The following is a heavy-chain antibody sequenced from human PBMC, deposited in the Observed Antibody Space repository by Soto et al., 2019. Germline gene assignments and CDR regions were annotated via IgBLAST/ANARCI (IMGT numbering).Heavy chain of an antibody. J-gene: IGHJ4*02. D-gene: IGHD3-22*01. CDR2: ISGGGVAT. Sequence: EVQVLESGGGLGQPGGSLRLPCAASGFTFSSYAMSWVRQAPGKGLEWVSAISGGGVATNYADSVKGRFTTSRDNSKNTLYLQMNSLRAEDTAVYYCAKGRESSGSYRPFDYWGQGTLVTVSS. V-gene: IGHV3-23*01. CDR3: AKGRESSGSYRPFDY. CDR1: GFTFSSYA.